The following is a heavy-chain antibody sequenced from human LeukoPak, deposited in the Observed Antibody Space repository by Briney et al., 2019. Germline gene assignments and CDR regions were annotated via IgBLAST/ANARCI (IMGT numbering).Heavy chain of an antibody. Sequence: GGSLRLSCAASGFTVSSNYMSWVCQAPGKGLEWVSVIYGGGSTYYADSVKGRFTISRDNSKNTLYLQMNSLRAEDTAVYYCASRGSSWWDSRDYWGQGTLVTVSS. CDR1: GFTVSSNY. V-gene: IGHV3-53*01. CDR2: IYGGGST. D-gene: IGHD6-13*01. J-gene: IGHJ4*02. CDR3: ASRGSSWWDSRDY.